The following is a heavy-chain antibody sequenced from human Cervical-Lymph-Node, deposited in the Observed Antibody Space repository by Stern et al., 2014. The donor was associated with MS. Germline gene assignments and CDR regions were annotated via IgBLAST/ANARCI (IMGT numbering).Heavy chain of an antibody. CDR1: GFTFSDYY. CDR3: ARGSRGSCSSTSCYDDP. J-gene: IGHJ5*02. V-gene: IGHV3-11*01. CDR2: IGHSGSSK. Sequence: VQLVQSGGGLVKPGGSLRLSCAVSGFTFSDYYMNWIRQAPGTGLEWVSFIGHSGSSKYYAESVKGRFTISRDNGKNSLYLQMNSLRAEDTAVYYCARGSRGSCSSTSCYDDPWGQGTLVTVSS. D-gene: IGHD2-2*01.